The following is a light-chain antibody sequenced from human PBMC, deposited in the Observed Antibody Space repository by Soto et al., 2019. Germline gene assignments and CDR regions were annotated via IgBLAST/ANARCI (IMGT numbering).Light chain of an antibody. CDR2: DAS. CDR1: QSVSSS. Sequence: EIMMTQSPATLSASPGDRVTLSFRASQSVSSSLAWYQQKPGQAPRLLSYDASASATGIPSRFSGSGSGTEFTLAISSQQADDLAVYCWQQYNWYPLTFGGGTKVDI. J-gene: IGKJ4*01. V-gene: IGKV3D-15*01. CDR3: QQYNWYPLT.